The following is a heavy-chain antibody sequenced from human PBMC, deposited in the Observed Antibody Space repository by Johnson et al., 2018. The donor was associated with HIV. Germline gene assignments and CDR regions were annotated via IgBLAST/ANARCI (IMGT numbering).Heavy chain of an antibody. CDR1: GFTFSSYA. J-gene: IGHJ3*02. CDR2: ISYDGSNK. V-gene: IGHV3-30-3*01. CDR3: ARVKGAFDI. Sequence: VQLVQSGGGVVQPGRSLRLSCAASGFTFSSYAMHWVRQAPGKGLEWVAVISYDGSNKYYADSVKGRFTISRDNSKNTLYLHMNSLRAEDTAVYYCARVKGAFDIWGQGTMVTVSS.